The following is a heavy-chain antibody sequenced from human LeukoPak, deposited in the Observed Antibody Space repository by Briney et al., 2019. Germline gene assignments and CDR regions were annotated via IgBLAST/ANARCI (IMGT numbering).Heavy chain of an antibody. CDR1: GFTFSNYA. CDR3: AKMTAMGFSDY. Sequence: GGSLRLSCAASGFTFSNYAMSWVRQAPGKGLEWFSAISGSRGSTYYADSVKGRFTISRDNSKNTLYLQMNSLRAEDTAVYYCAKMTAMGFSDYWGQGTLVTVSS. V-gene: IGHV3-23*01. J-gene: IGHJ4*02. D-gene: IGHD2-21*02. CDR2: ISGSRGST.